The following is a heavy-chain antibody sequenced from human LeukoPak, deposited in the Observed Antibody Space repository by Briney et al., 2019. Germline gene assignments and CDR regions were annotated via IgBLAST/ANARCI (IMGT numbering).Heavy chain of an antibody. CDR3: ARTPIYYFDNSGYYN. D-gene: IGHD3-22*01. V-gene: IGHV1-8*01. CDR1: GYTFTSYD. J-gene: IGHJ4*02. CDR2: MNPNSGNT. Sequence: ASVEVSCKASGYTFTSYDINWVRQATGQGLEWMGWMNPNSGNTGYAQKFQGRVTMTRNTSISTAYMELSSLRSEDTAVYYCARTPIYYFDNSGYYNWGQGTLVTVSS.